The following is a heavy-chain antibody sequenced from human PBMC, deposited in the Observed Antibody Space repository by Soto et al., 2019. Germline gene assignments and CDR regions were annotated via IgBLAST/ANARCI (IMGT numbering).Heavy chain of an antibody. Sequence: ASVKVSCKASGYTFTSYYMHWVRQAPGQGXEWMGIINPSGGSTSYAQKFQGRVTMTRDTSTSTVYMELSSLRSEDTAVYYCARVRDIVVVPAAKSAFDIWGQGPMVTVSS. V-gene: IGHV1-46*01. J-gene: IGHJ3*02. CDR3: ARVRDIVVVPAAKSAFDI. CDR1: GYTFTSYY. CDR2: INPSGGST. D-gene: IGHD2-2*01.